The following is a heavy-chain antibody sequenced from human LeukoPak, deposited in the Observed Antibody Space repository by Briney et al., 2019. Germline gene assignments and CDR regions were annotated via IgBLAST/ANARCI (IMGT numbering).Heavy chain of an antibody. D-gene: IGHD6-13*01. V-gene: IGHV4-34*01. CDR1: GGSFSGYY. Sequence: SETLSLTCAVYGGSFSGYYWSWIRQPPGKGLEWIGEINHSGSTNYNPSLKSRVTISVDTSKNQFSLKLSSVTAADTAVYYCARYRNSSSWYNWFDPWGQGTLVTVCS. CDR2: INHSGST. J-gene: IGHJ5*02. CDR3: ARYRNSSSWYNWFDP.